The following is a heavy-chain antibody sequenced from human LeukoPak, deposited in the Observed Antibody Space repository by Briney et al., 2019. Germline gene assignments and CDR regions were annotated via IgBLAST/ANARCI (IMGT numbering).Heavy chain of an antibody. Sequence: ASVKVSCKASGYTFTGYYMHWVRQAPGQGLECMGWINPNSGGTNYAQKFQGRVTMTRDTSISTAYMELSRLRSDDTAVYYCAIVFGVVIGFDYWGQGTLVTVSS. CDR3: AIVFGVVIGFDY. CDR1: GYTFTGYY. V-gene: IGHV1-2*02. CDR2: INPNSGGT. D-gene: IGHD3-3*01. J-gene: IGHJ4*02.